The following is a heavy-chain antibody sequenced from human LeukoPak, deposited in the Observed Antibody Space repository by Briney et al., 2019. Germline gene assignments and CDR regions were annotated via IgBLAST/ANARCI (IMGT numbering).Heavy chain of an antibody. J-gene: IGHJ5*02. D-gene: IGHD3-10*01. CDR3: ARGKETMVRGVDWFDP. V-gene: IGHV3-66*01. Sequence: PGGSLRLSCAASGFTVSSNHMYWVRQAPGKGLEWVSVIYSGGSTNYADSVKGRFIISRDTSKNTLYLQMNSLRAEDTAVYYCARGKETMVRGVDWFDPWGQGTLVTVSS. CDR2: IYSGGST. CDR1: GFTVSSNH.